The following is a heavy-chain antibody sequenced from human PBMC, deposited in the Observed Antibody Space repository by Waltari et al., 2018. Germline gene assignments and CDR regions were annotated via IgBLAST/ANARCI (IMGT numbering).Heavy chain of an antibody. CDR3: AKTRTLELYFDY. CDR1: GFTFDDYA. D-gene: IGHD1-26*01. J-gene: IGHJ4*02. Sequence: EVQLVESGGGLVQPGRSLRLSCAASGFTFDDYAMLWVRQAPGKGLEWVSGISWNSGSIGYADSVKGRFTISRDNAKNSLYLQMNSLRAEDTALYYCAKTRTLELYFDYWGQGTLVTVSS. V-gene: IGHV3-9*01. CDR2: ISWNSGSI.